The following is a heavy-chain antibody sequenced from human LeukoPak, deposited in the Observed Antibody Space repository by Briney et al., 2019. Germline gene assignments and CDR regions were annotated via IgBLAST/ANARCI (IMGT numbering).Heavy chain of an antibody. CDR1: GYRFTDYY. CDR2: INPNSGGT. J-gene: IGHJ4*02. V-gene: IGHV1-2*02. CDR3: ARADYGDYTIDY. D-gene: IGHD4-17*01. Sequence: GASVKVSCKASGYRFTDYYMHWVRQAPGQGLEWMGWINPNSGGTNYAQKFQGRVTMTRDTSISTAYIELSRLRSDDTAVYYCARADYGDYTIDYWGQGTLVTVSS.